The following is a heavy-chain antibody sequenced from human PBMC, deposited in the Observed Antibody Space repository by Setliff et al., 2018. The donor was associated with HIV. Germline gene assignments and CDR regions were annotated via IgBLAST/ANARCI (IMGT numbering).Heavy chain of an antibody. CDR3: AKTIAAAATLPFDF. V-gene: IGHV1-3*01. D-gene: IGHD6-13*01. CDR2: INAGNGNT. J-gene: IGHJ4*02. Sequence: ASVKVSCKASGYTFTSYAMHWVRQAPGQRLEWMGWINAGNGNTKYTQKFQGRVTITRDTSASTAYMELSSLRSEDTAVYYCAKTIAAAATLPFDFWGQGTLVTVSS. CDR1: GYTFTSYA.